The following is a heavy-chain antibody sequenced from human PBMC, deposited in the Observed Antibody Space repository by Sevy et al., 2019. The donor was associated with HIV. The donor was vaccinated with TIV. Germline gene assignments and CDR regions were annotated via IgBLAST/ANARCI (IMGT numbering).Heavy chain of an antibody. V-gene: IGHV3-33*01. J-gene: IGHJ4*02. CDR1: GFTFSTYY. D-gene: IGHD5-12*01. CDR3: ARYRDGYNYDY. Sequence: GGSLRLSCAASGFTFSTYYMHWVRQAPGKGLEWVALIWYDGTNKYYADSVKGRFTISRDNSKNTLSLQMNSLRAEDTAVYYCARYRDGYNYDYWGQGTLVTVSS. CDR2: IWYDGTNK.